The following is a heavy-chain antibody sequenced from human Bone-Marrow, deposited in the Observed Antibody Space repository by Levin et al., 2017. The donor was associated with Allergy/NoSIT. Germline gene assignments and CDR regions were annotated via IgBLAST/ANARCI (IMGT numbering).Heavy chain of an antibody. CDR2: ISGSGGST. CDR3: AKDQRLLGFGALRHDAFDI. J-gene: IGHJ3*02. V-gene: IGHV3-23*01. Sequence: LSLTCAASGFTFSSYAMSWVRQAPGKGLEWVSAISGSGGSTYYADSVKGRFTISRDNSKNTLYLQMNSLRAEDTAVYYCAKDQRLLGFGALRHDAFDIWGQGTMVTVSS. D-gene: IGHD3-10*01. CDR1: GFTFSSYA.